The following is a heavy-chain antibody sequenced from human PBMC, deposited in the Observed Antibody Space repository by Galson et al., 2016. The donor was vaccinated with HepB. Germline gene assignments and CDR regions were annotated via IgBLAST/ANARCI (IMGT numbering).Heavy chain of an antibody. CDR1: GDSVSSNSGA. J-gene: IGHJ4*02. CDR3: ARAGGLNENFYFDY. V-gene: IGHV6-1*01. Sequence: CAISGDSVSSNSGAWNWIRQSPSRGLEWLGRTYYRSNYYNDYAVSVRSRITINPDTSKNNFSLLLTSVTPEDTAVYYCARAGGLNENFYFDYWGQGTLVTLSS. D-gene: IGHD1-1*01. CDR2: TYYRSNYYN.